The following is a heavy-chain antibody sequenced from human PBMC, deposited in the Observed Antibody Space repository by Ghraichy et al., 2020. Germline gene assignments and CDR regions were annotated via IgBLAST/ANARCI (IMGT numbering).Heavy chain of an antibody. CDR2: IYHSGST. J-gene: IGHJ3*02. Sequence: SETLSLTCAVSGGSISSSNWWSWVRQPPGKGLEWIGEIYHSGSTNYNPSLKSRVTILVDKSKNQFSLKLYSVTAADTAVYYCARVWAVRAAFDIWGQGTTVTVSS. V-gene: IGHV4-4*02. CDR3: ARVWAVRAAFDI. D-gene: IGHD1-14*01. CDR1: GGSISSSNW.